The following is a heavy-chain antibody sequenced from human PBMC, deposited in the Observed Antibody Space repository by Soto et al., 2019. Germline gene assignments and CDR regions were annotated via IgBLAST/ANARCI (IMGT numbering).Heavy chain of an antibody. V-gene: IGHV5-10-1*01. CDR2: IDPSDSYT. D-gene: IGHD3-10*01. CDR3: AGGVRGVLGYYYYGMDV. Sequence: PGESLKISCKGSGYSFTSYWISWVRQMPGKGLEWMGRIDPSDSYTNYSPSFQGHVTISADKSISTAYLQWSSLKASDTAMYYCAGGVRGVLGYYYYGMDVWGQGTTVTVSS. CDR1: GYSFTSYW. J-gene: IGHJ6*02.